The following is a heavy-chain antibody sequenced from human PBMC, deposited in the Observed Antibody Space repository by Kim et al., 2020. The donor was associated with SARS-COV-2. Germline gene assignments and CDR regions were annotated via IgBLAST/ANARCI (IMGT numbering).Heavy chain of an antibody. CDR3: ARDGLLRYFDWLRADAFDI. V-gene: IGHV1-18*01. CDR1: GYTFTSYG. CDR2: ISAYNGNT. J-gene: IGHJ3*02. Sequence: ASVKVSCKASGYTFTSYGISWVRQAPGQGLEWMGWISAYNGNTNYAQKLQGRVTMTTDTSTSTAYMELRSLRSDDTAVYYCARDGLLRYFDWLRADAFDIWGQGTMVTVSS. D-gene: IGHD3-9*01.